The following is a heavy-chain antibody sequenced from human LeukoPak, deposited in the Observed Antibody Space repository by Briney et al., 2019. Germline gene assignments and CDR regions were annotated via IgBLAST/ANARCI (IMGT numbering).Heavy chain of an antibody. CDR3: ARDLCRGWGGGMDV. D-gene: IGHD3-16*01. V-gene: IGHV3-53*01. CDR2: IYSGGTT. Sequence: PGGSLRLSCAASGSTVSSNYMSWVRQAPGKGLEWVSVIYSGGTTYYADSVKGRFTISRDNSKNTLYLQMNSLRAEATAVYYCARDLCRGWGGGMDVWGKGTTVTVSS. CDR1: GSTVSSNY. J-gene: IGHJ6*04.